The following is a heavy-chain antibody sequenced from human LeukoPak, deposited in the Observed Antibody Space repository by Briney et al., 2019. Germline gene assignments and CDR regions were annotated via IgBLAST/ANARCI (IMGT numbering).Heavy chain of an antibody. J-gene: IGHJ4*02. Sequence: ASVKVSCKASGCTFTSYAMHWVRQAPGQRLEWMGWINAGNGNTKYSQKFQGRVTITRDTSASTAYMELSSLRSEDTAVYYCARDRITMVRGVTVSSGYWGQGTLVTVSS. CDR1: GCTFTSYA. V-gene: IGHV1-3*01. CDR3: ARDRITMVRGVTVSSGY. D-gene: IGHD3-10*01. CDR2: INAGNGNT.